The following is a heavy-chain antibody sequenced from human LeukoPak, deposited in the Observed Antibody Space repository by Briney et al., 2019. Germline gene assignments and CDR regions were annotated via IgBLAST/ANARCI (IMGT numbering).Heavy chain of an antibody. D-gene: IGHD1-26*01. CDR3: AKGVLNSGSYGYNWFDP. CDR1: GFTFSSYA. Sequence: GGSLRLSCAASGFTFSSYAMSWVRQAPGKGLEWVSAISGSGDSTYYADSVKGRFTISRDNSKNTLYLQMNSLRAEDTAVYYCAKGVLNSGSYGYNWFDPWAREPWSPSPQ. CDR2: ISGSGDST. V-gene: IGHV3-23*01. J-gene: IGHJ5*02.